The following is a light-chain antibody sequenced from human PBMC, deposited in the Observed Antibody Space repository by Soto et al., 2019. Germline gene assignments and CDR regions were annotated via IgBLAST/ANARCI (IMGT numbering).Light chain of an antibody. CDR1: QSVSSSY. J-gene: IGKJ2*01. Sequence: EIVLTQSPGTLSLSPGKRATLSCRASQSVSSSYLAWYQQKPGQAPRLLIYGASSRATGIPDRFSGSRSGTDFTLTISRLEPEDFAVYYCQQYGSSPYTFGQGTKLEIK. CDR3: QQYGSSPYT. V-gene: IGKV3-20*01. CDR2: GAS.